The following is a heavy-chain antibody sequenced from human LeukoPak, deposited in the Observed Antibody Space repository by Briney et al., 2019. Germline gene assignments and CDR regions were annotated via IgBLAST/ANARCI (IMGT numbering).Heavy chain of an antibody. Sequence: SETLSLTCIVSGGSISNYFWSWIRQPPGRGLEWIGYIYESESTNYNPSLKSRVTISPDTSKKKFSLKLTSVTAADTAVYYCARSPPPFYDSSGYHYYYYMDVWGKGTTVTVSS. D-gene: IGHD3-22*01. V-gene: IGHV4-59*01. J-gene: IGHJ6*03. CDR3: ARSPPPFYDSSGYHYYYYMDV. CDR1: GGSISNYF. CDR2: IYESEST.